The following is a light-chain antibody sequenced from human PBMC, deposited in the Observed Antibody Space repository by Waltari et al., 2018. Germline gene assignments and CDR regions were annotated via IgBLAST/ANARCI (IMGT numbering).Light chain of an antibody. Sequence: QSALTQPASVSGSPGPSITISCTGSSSDLGDYKYVSWYQQHPGKAPKLMIYDVSNRPSGVSNRFSGSQSGNTASLTISGLLAEDEANYYCASYTSITVIFGGGTKLTVL. V-gene: IGLV2-14*03. CDR1: SSDLGDYKY. CDR3: ASYTSITVI. J-gene: IGLJ2*01. CDR2: DVS.